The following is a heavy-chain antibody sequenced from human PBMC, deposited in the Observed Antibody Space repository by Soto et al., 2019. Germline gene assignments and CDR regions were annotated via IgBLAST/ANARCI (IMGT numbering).Heavy chain of an antibody. CDR3: ARDQWTLDHSRGWYGD. CDR2: ISGYNGNT. D-gene: IGHD6-19*01. CDR1: GYSFISYG. Sequence: QVQLVQSGGEVKQPGASVKVSCKASGYSFISYGISWVRQAPGQGLEWMGWISGYNGNTKYAQKLKGRVTMTTDTSKSQVYIELRSLRSDDTAVYYCARDQWTLDHSRGWYGDWGNGNLVTVSS. V-gene: IGHV1-18*04. J-gene: IGHJ4*01.